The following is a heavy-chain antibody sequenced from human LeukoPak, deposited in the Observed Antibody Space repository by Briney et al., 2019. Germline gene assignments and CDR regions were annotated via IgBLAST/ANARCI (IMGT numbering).Heavy chain of an antibody. J-gene: IGHJ5*02. CDR1: GGSISSSSYY. Sequence: PSETLSLTCTVSGGSISSSSYYCGWIRQPPGKGLEWIGSIYYSGSTYYNPSLKRRVTISVDTSKNQFSLKLSSVTAADTTVYCCARAYYYDSSGYPKGFDPWSQGTLVTVSS. CDR3: ARAYYYDSSGYPKGFDP. V-gene: IGHV4-39*01. CDR2: IYYSGST. D-gene: IGHD3-22*01.